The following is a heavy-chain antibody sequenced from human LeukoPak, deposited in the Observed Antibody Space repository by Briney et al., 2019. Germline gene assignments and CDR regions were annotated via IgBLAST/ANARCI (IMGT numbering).Heavy chain of an antibody. CDR1: GYTFTSYD. D-gene: IGHD6-19*01. CDR2: INPNSGGT. Sequence: GASVKVSCKASGYTFTSYDINWVRQATGQGLEWMGWINPNSGGTNYAQKFQGRVTMTRDTSISTAYMELSRLRSDDTAVYYCARPYSSGWYKGDFDYWGQGTLVTVSS. V-gene: IGHV1-2*02. J-gene: IGHJ4*02. CDR3: ARPYSSGWYKGDFDY.